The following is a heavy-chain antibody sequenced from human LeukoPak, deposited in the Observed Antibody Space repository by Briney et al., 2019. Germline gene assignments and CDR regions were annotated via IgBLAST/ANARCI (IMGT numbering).Heavy chain of an antibody. CDR1: GASIASGSYH. CDR3: TRGGHDYGGSFDT. Sequence: PSQTLSLTCAISGASIASGSYHWDWIRQSAGSRPEYIGRISAGGRTNYNPSLKSRLTISMDTSKNHVSLRLSSVTAADTALYYCTRGGHDYGGSFDTWGQGILVTVSS. D-gene: IGHD4-23*01. J-gene: IGHJ5*02. V-gene: IGHV4-61*02. CDR2: ISAGGRT.